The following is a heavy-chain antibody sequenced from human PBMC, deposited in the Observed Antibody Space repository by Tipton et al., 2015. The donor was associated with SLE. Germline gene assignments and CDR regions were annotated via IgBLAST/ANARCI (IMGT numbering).Heavy chain of an antibody. CDR3: ASGAYDSGSNYLDGWFDP. CDR1: GGSIRSYY. V-gene: IGHV4-4*08. Sequence: TLSLTCSVSGGSIRSYYWSWIRQPPGKGLEWIGHIYISGSTNYNPSLKSRVTMSVDTSKNQFSLKLSSVTAADTAVYYCASGAYDSGSNYLDGWFDPWGQGTLVTVSS. D-gene: IGHD3-10*01. J-gene: IGHJ5*02. CDR2: IYISGST.